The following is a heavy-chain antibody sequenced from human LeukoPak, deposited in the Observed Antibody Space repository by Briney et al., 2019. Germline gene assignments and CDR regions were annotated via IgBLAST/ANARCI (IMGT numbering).Heavy chain of an antibody. V-gene: IGHV4-34*01. CDR2: INHSGST. Sequence: SETLSLTCTVSGVSFSSYYWSWIRQPPGKGLEWIGEINHSGSTNYNPSLKSRVTISVDTSKNQFSLKLSSVTAADTAVYYCARGQGAVAGTFLFWGQGTLVTVSS. J-gene: IGHJ4*02. CDR3: ARGQGAVAGTFLF. CDR1: GVSFSSYY. D-gene: IGHD6-19*01.